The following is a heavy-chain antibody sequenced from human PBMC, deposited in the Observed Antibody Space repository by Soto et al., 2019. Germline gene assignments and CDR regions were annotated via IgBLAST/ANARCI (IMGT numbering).Heavy chain of an antibody. V-gene: IGHV4-4*07. J-gene: IGHJ5*02. CDR1: GGSISKFY. CDR3: VRDGSKTLRDWFDP. CDR2: VYATGTT. Sequence: QVQLQESGPGVVKPSETLSLSCSVSGGSISKFYWSWIRKTAGKGLEWMGRVYATGTTDYNPSLRGRVTMSVDISKKTFSLRLTSVTAADTGVYYCVRDGSKTLRDWFDPWGQGKLVTVSS.